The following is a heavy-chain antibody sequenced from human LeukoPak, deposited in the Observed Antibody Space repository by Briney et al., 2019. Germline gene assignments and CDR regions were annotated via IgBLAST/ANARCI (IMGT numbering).Heavy chain of an antibody. J-gene: IGHJ5*02. D-gene: IGHD3-22*01. CDR3: APYYYDSSGPTSNWFDP. CDR1: GFSLSTRGVG. Sequence: SGPTLVKPTQTLTLTCTLSGFSLSTRGVGVGWIRQPPGKALEWLALIYWDDDKRYSPSLKSRLTITKDTSKNQVVLTMTNMDPVDTATYYCAPYYYDSSGPTSNWFDPWGQGILVTVSS. CDR2: IYWDDDK. V-gene: IGHV2-5*02.